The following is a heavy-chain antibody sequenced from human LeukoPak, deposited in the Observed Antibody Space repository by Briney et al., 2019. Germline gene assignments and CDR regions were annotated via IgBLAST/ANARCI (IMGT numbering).Heavy chain of an antibody. CDR2: INHSGST. CDR3: ARVHYDSSGYYSWYFDL. D-gene: IGHD3-22*01. Sequence: SETLSLTCAVYGGSFSGYYWSWIRQPPGKGLEWIGEINHSGSTNYNPSLKSRVTIPVDTSKNQFSLKLSSVTAADTAVYYCARVHYDSSGYYSWYFDLWGRGTLVTVSS. CDR1: GGSFSGYY. V-gene: IGHV4-34*01. J-gene: IGHJ2*01.